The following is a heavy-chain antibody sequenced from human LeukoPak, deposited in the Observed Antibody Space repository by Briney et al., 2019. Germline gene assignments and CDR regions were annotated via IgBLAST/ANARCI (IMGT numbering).Heavy chain of an antibody. CDR3: VKVAVQTQVVPAAIFFDY. Sequence: PGGSLRLSCAASGFTFSSYSMNWVRQAPGKGLEWVSAISGSGGSTYYADSVKGRFTISRDNSKNTLYLQMNSLSAEDTAVYYCVKVAVQTQVVPAAIFFDYWGQGTLVTVSS. V-gene: IGHV3-23*01. J-gene: IGHJ4*02. CDR1: GFTFSSYS. CDR2: ISGSGGST. D-gene: IGHD2-2*01.